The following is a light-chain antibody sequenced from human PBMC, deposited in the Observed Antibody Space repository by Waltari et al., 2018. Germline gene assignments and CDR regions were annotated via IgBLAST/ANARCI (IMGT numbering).Light chain of an antibody. Sequence: QTVVTQEPSLTVSPGGTVTRTCAPSTGDVPSGHYPYWYQRKPGQAPRPLIYETSNERPWPPPLFSGSLRGGTAALTRSGAQAADAADYYCLLSDGGSWVFGGGTKLTVL. CDR1: TGDVPSGHY. V-gene: IGLV7-46*01. CDR3: LLSDGGSWV. J-gene: IGLJ3*02. CDR2: ETS.